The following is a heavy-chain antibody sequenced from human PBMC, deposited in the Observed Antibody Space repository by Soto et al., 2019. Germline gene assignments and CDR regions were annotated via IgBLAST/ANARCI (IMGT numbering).Heavy chain of an antibody. CDR2: IYYSGST. CDR1: GSSISSYY. CDR3: AISSGWFDFDY. J-gene: IGHJ4*02. Sequence: SVTLSLTCSITGSSISSYYWSWIRQPPGNGLDWIGYIYYSGSTNCNPSLKSRVTISVDTSKNQFSLKLSSVTAADTAVYYCAISSGWFDFDYWGQGTLVTVS. D-gene: IGHD6-19*01. V-gene: IGHV4-59*01.